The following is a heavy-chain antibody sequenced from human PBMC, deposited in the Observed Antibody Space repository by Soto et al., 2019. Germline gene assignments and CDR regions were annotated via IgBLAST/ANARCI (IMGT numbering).Heavy chain of an antibody. CDR2: IYYSGST. CDR1: GGSVSSGSYY. Sequence: QVQLQESGPGLVKPSETLSLTCTVSGGSVSSGSYYWSWIRQPPGKGLEWIGYIYYSGSTNYNPSLKSRVTISVDTSKNQFSLKLSSVTAADTAVYYCARARSGSYYTRIYYYYYGMDVWGQGTTVTVSS. V-gene: IGHV4-61*01. CDR3: ARARSGSYYTRIYYYYYGMDV. J-gene: IGHJ6*02. D-gene: IGHD3-10*01.